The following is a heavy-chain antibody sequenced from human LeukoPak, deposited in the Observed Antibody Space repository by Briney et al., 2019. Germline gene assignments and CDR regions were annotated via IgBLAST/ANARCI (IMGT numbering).Heavy chain of an antibody. CDR1: GGSISSYY. D-gene: IGHD5-12*01. CDR3: ARDPGLPYRGYSGYGEFDP. Sequence: SETLSLTCTVSGGSISSYYWSWIRQPPGKGLEWIGYIYYSGSTNYNPSLESRVTISVDTSKNQFSLKLSSVTAADTAVYYCARDPGLPYRGYSGYGEFDPWGQGTLVTVSS. CDR2: IYYSGST. J-gene: IGHJ5*02. V-gene: IGHV4-59*01.